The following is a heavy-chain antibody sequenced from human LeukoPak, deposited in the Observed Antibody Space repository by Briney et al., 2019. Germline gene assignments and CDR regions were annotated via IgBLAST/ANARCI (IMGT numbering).Heavy chain of an antibody. Sequence: GASVKVSCKASGYTFTGYYMHWVRQAPGQGLEWMGWINPNSGGTNYAQKFQGRVTMTRDTSISTIYMELSRLRSDDSAVYYCAKKGGISGYDGPEAFDIWGQGTMVTVSS. V-gene: IGHV1-2*02. J-gene: IGHJ3*02. CDR2: INPNSGGT. CDR3: AKKGGISGYDGPEAFDI. D-gene: IGHD5-12*01. CDR1: GYTFTGYY.